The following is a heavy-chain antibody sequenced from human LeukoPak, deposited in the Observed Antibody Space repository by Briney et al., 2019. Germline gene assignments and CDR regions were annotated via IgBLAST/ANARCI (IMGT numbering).Heavy chain of an antibody. CDR2: ISSSSSYI. V-gene: IGHV3-21*01. D-gene: IGHD3-16*01. CDR1: GFIFSSYS. J-gene: IGHJ3*02. CDR3: ARVSLGGFDAFDI. Sequence: GGSLRLSCAASGFIFSSYSMNWVRQAPGKGLEWVSSISSSSSYIYYADSVKGRFTISRDNAKNSLYLQMNSLRAEDTAVYYCARVSLGGFDAFDIWGQGTMVTVSS.